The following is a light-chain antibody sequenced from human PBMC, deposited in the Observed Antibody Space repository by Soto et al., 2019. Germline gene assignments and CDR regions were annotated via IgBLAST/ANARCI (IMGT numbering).Light chain of an antibody. Sequence: DIQMTQSPATLSASVGDSVTITCRASQSISNWLAWYQQKPGKAPKLLIYKASTLKSGVPSRFSGSGSGTEFTLTISSLQPDDFATYYCQQLESYPSTFGGGTKVDIK. V-gene: IGKV1-5*03. CDR2: KAS. J-gene: IGKJ4*01. CDR1: QSISNW. CDR3: QQLESYPST.